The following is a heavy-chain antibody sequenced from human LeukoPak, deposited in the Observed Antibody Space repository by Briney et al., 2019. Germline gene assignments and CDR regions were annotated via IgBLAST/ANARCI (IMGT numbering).Heavy chain of an antibody. V-gene: IGHV3-21*01. J-gene: IGHJ4*02. Sequence: PGGSLRLSCAASGFTFSNYGMHWVRQAPGKGLEWVSFISSSSNYIYYADSVKGRFTISRDNAKNSLYLQMSSLRAEDTAVYYCARDLRVYYFDYWGQGTLVTVSS. D-gene: IGHD6-13*01. CDR2: ISSSSNYI. CDR3: ARDLRVYYFDY. CDR1: GFTFSNYG.